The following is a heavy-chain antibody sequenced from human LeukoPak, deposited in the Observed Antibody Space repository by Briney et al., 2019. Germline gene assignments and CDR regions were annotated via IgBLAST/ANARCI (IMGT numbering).Heavy chain of an antibody. D-gene: IGHD3-9*01. CDR2: ISYDGSNK. Sequence: PGGSLRLSCAASGFTFSSYAMHWVRQAPGKGLEWVAVISYDGSNKYYADSVKGRYTISRDNSKNSLYLQMNSLRAEDTAVYYCARDRYFDWPEDFDYWGQGTLVTVSS. CDR1: GFTFSSYA. J-gene: IGHJ4*02. CDR3: ARDRYFDWPEDFDY. V-gene: IGHV3-30*04.